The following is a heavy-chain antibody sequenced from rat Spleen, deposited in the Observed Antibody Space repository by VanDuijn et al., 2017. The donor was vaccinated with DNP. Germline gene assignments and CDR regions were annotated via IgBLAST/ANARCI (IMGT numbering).Heavy chain of an antibody. CDR3: ARWTRYFDY. CDR1: GYSITSTY. V-gene: IGHV3-1*01. J-gene: IGHJ2*01. Sequence: DVHLQESGPGLVKPAQSLSLPCSFTGYSITSTYWAWIRKFPGNKREWMGYIRYSGGTSYHPSLKSRIPITRDTSKNQFFLHLNSVTTEDTATYYCARWTRYFDYWGQGVMVTVSS. D-gene: IGHD1-7*01. CDR2: IRYSGGT.